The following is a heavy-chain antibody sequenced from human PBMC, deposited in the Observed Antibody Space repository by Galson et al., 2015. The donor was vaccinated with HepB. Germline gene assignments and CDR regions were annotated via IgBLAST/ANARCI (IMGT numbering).Heavy chain of an antibody. CDR1: GDSVSSNRAA. J-gene: IGHJ3*02. D-gene: IGHD5-24*01. Sequence: CAISGDSVSSNRAAWNWIRQSPSRGLEWLGRTLYRSKWSIDYAASVRSRIIINPDTSNNQVSLQLNSVTPEDTAVYYCARVGPGREGYNYGALDIGAQGTMVTVSS. CDR3: ARVGPGREGYNYGALDI. V-gene: IGHV6-1*01. CDR2: TLYRSKWSI.